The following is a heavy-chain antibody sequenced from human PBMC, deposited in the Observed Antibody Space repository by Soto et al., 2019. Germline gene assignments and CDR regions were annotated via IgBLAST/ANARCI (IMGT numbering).Heavy chain of an antibody. V-gene: IGHV4-39*01. D-gene: IGHD5-18*01. Sequence: SETLSLTCTVSGGPISSSSYYWGWIRQPPGKGLEWIGSIYYSGSTYYNPSLKSRVTISVDTSKNQFSLKLSSVTAADTAVYYCARHGYGLYYFDYWGQGTLVTVSS. CDR3: ARHGYGLYYFDY. CDR1: GGPISSSSYY. CDR2: IYYSGST. J-gene: IGHJ4*02.